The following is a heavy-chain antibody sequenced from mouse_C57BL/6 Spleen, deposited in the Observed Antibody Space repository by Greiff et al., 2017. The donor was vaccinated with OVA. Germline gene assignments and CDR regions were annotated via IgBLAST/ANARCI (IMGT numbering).Heavy chain of an antibody. V-gene: IGHV6-3*01. CDR1: GFTFSNYW. J-gene: IGHJ2*01. CDR2: IRLKSDNYAT. D-gene: IGHD2-5*01. CDR3: TAYYSNYPFDY. Sequence: EVKVEESGGGLVQPGGSMKLSCVASGFTFSNYWMNWVRQSPEKGLEWVAQIRLKSDNYATHYAESVKGRFTISRDDSKSSVYLQMNNLRAEDTGIYYCTAYYSNYPFDYWGQGTTLTVSS.